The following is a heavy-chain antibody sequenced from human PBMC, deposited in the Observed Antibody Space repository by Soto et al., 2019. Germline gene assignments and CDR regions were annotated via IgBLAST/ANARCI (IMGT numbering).Heavy chain of an antibody. Sequence: LRLSCAASGFTFSSYGMHWVRQAPGKGLEWVAVISYDGSNKYYADSVKGRFTISRDNSKNTLYLQMNSLRAEDTAVYYCAKYLSFVRFLELPGYYYYYGIDVWGQGTKVTVSS. CDR2: ISYDGSNK. CDR1: GFTFSSYG. D-gene: IGHD3-3*01. V-gene: IGHV3-30*18. CDR3: AKYLSFVRFLELPGYYYYYGIDV. J-gene: IGHJ6*02.